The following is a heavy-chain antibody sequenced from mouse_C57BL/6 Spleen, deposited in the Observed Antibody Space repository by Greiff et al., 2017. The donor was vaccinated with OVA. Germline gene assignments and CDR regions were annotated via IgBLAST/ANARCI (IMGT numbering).Heavy chain of an antibody. CDR3: ARSYYYGSSDDWYFDV. CDR2: IDPSDSYT. D-gene: IGHD1-1*01. J-gene: IGHJ1*03. V-gene: IGHV1-69*01. Sequence: QVQLQQPGAELVMPGASVKLSCKASGYTFTSYWMHWVKQRPGQGLEWIGEIDPSDSYTNYNQKFKGKSTLTVDKSSSTAYMQLSSLTSEDSAVDYCARSYYYGSSDDWYFDVWGTGTTVTVSS. CDR1: GYTFTSYW.